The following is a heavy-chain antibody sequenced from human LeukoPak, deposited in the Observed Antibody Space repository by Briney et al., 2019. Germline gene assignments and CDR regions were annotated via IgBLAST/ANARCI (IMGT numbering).Heavy chain of an antibody. Sequence: SETLSLTCTVSGGSISSYYWSWIRQPPGKGLEWIGCIYYSGSTNYNPSLKSRVTISVDTSKNQFSLKLSSVTAADTAVYYCAREERLFGVVIMDYWGQGTLVTVSS. D-gene: IGHD3-3*01. CDR2: IYYSGST. CDR3: AREERLFGVVIMDY. V-gene: IGHV4-59*01. J-gene: IGHJ4*02. CDR1: GGSISSYY.